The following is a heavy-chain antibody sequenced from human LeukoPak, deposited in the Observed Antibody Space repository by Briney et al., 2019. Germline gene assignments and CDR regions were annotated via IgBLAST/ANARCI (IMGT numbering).Heavy chain of an antibody. CDR1: GYSFSTYW. CDR3: ARSSSGGYYFDY. CDR2: IYPSDSNI. J-gene: IGHJ4*02. Sequence: GESLKISCKGSGYSFSTYWIGGVRQMPGKGLEWMGIIYPSDSNIRHSPSFQGQVIISVDESISTAYLQWSRLKASDSAMYYCARSSSGGYYFDYWGQGTLVTVSS. V-gene: IGHV5-51*01. D-gene: IGHD6-19*01.